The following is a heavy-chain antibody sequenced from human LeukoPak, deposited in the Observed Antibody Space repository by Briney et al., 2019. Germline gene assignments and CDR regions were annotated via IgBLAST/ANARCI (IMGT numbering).Heavy chain of an antibody. CDR3: ARVQYSGYHSAWAQNNWFDP. V-gene: IGHV1-18*01. J-gene: IGHJ5*02. Sequence: ASVKVSCKASGYTFTNYGISWVRQAPGQGLEWMGWISGYNGNTNYAQKVQGRFTMTTDTSTSTAYMELRSLRSDDTAVYYCARVQYSGYHSAWAQNNWFDPWGQGTLVTVSS. CDR2: ISGYNGNT. D-gene: IGHD5-12*01. CDR1: GYTFTNYG.